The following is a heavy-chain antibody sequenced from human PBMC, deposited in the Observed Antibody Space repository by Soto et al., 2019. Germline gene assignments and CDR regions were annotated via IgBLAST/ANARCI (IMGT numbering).Heavy chain of an antibody. CDR3: AKDRRGIAARFSLFDY. CDR1: GFTFSSDA. V-gene: IGHV3-23*01. J-gene: IGHJ4*02. CDR2: ISGSGGST. Sequence: GGSLRLSCAASGFTFSSDAMSWVRQAPGKGLEWVSAISGSGGSTYYADSVKGRFTISRDNSKNTLYLQMNSLRAEDTAVYYCAKDRRGIAARFSLFDYWGQGTLVTVSS. D-gene: IGHD6-6*01.